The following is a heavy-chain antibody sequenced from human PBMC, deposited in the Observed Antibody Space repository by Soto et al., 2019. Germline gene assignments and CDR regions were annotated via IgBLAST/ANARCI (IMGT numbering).Heavy chain of an antibody. V-gene: IGHV1-69*06. CDR2: IIPIFGTA. D-gene: IGHD1-20*01. CDR1: GGSFSSYA. Sequence: ASVEVSCEASGGSFSSYAISWVRQAPGEGLEWMGGIIPIFGTANYAQKFQGRVTITADKSTSTAYMELSSLRSEDTAVYYCARSRGYNGGYYGMDVWGQGTTVTVSS. CDR3: ARSRGYNGGYYGMDV. J-gene: IGHJ6*02.